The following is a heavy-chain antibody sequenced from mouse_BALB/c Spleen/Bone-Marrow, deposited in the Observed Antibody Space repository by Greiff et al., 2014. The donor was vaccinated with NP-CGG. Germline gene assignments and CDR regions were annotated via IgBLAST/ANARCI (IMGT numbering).Heavy chain of an antibody. CDR1: GYTFTSYY. J-gene: IGHJ4*01. CDR3: SRRRRDALDY. V-gene: IGHV1S81*02. Sequence: VQLQQSGAELVKPGASVKLSCKASGYTFTSYYMYWVKQRPGQGLEWFGEINPSNGGTNFNEKFKNKATLTVDKSSSTAYMQLSSLTSEDSAVYYCSRRRRDALDYWGQGTSVTVSS. CDR2: INPSNGGT.